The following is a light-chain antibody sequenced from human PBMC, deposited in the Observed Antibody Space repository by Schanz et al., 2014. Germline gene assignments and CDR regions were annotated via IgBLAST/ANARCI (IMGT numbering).Light chain of an antibody. CDR1: QSVSSN. CDR3: HQYGTSWWT. CDR2: GAS. V-gene: IGKV3-15*01. Sequence: EIVMTQSPATLSVSPGERATLSCRASQSVSSNLAWYQQKPGQAPRLLIYGASTRATGIPARFSGSGSGTEFTLTISSLQSEDSAVYYCHQYGTSWWTFGQGTKVEVK. J-gene: IGKJ1*01.